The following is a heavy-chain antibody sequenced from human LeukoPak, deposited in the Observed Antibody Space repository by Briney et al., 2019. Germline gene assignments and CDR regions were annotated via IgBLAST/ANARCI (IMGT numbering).Heavy chain of an antibody. D-gene: IGHD3-16*02. CDR3: ARNMMTFGVPIVMFDY. V-gene: IGHV1-8*01. CDR1: GYTVTSYD. CDR2: MNPNNGNT. J-gene: IGHJ4*02. Sequence: ASVKVSCKASGYTVTSYDINWVRQATGQGLEWMGWMNPNNGNTGFAQKFQGRVTMTRNTSISTAYMELSSLRSEDTAVYYCARNMMTFGVPIVMFDYWGQGTLVTVSS.